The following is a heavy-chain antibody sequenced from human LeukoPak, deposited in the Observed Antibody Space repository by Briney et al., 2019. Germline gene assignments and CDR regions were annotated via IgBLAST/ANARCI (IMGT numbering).Heavy chain of an antibody. J-gene: IGHJ4*02. CDR3: ARGRFNNHSTRRTGGVDY. V-gene: IGHV3-21*01. D-gene: IGHD1-1*01. CDR2: ISSSSSYI. Sequence: PGGSLRLSCAASGFTFSSYSMNWVRQAPGKGLEWVSSISSSSSYIYYADSVKGRFTISRDNAKNSLYLQMNSLRAEDTAVYYCARGRFNNHSTRRTGGVDYWGQGTLVTVSS. CDR1: GFTFSSYS.